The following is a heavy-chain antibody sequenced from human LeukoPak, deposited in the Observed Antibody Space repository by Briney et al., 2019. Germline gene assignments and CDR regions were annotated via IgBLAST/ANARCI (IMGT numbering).Heavy chain of an antibody. CDR3: AKVPGSGSYSYYFDY. CDR1: GFTFSSYA. J-gene: IGHJ4*02. CDR2: ISYDGSNK. D-gene: IGHD3-10*01. V-gene: IGHV3-30-3*01. Sequence: GRSLRLSCAASGFTFSSYAMHWVRQAPGKGLEWVAVISYDGSNKYYADSVKGRFTISRDNSKNTLYLQMNSLRAEDTAVYYCAKVPGSGSYSYYFDYWGQGTLVTVSS.